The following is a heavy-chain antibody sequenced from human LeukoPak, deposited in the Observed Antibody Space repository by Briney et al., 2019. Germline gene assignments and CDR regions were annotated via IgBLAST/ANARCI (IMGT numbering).Heavy chain of an antibody. CDR1: GFTFDDYA. J-gene: IGHJ5*02. D-gene: IGHD2-15*01. V-gene: IGHV3-43*02. CDR3: AKAQGYCGGGSCYHWFDP. Sequence: PGGSLRLSCAASGFTFDDYAMHWVRQVPGKGLEWVSLISGDGGNTYYADSVKGRFTISRDNSKNPLHLQMNSLRTEDTALYYCAKAQGYCGGGSCYHWFDPWGQGTLVTVSS. CDR2: ISGDGGNT.